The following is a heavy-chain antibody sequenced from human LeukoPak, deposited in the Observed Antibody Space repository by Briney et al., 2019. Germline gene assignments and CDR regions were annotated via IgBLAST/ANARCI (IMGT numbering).Heavy chain of an antibody. CDR3: ATVGGSVVPAADL. J-gene: IGHJ5*02. CDR2: IIPIFGTA. D-gene: IGHD2-2*01. Sequence: SVKVSCKASGGTFSSYAISWVRQAPGQGLEWMGGIIPIFGTANYAQKFQGRVTITTDESTSTAYMELSSLRSEDTAVYYCATVGGSVVPAADLWGQGTLVTVSS. V-gene: IGHV1-69*05. CDR1: GGTFSSYA.